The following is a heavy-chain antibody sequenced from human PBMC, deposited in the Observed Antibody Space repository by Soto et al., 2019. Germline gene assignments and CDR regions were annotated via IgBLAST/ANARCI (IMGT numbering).Heavy chain of an antibody. CDR3: AREVPSRYFDL. Sequence: QVRLQQWGAGLLKPSETLPLTCAVYGGPFSDYYWSWLSQPPGKGLEWIGEINHSGSTNYNPSLMSRVTISVDTSQNQFSLKLNSVTAADTAVYYCAREVPSRYFDLWGRGTPVTVSA. D-gene: IGHD3-10*01. J-gene: IGHJ2*01. CDR2: INHSGST. CDR1: GGPFSDYY. V-gene: IGHV4-34*01.